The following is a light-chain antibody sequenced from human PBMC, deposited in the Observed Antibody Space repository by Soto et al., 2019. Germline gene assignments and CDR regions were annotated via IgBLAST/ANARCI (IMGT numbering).Light chain of an antibody. V-gene: IGKV1-5*03. J-gene: IGKJ1*01. CDR3: QQYNTYS. Sequence: DIQMTQSPSSLSASVGDRVSINCRASQSISAWLAWYQQKPGKAPRLLIYKASTLEIGVPSRFSGSGSGTEFSLTISSLQPDDFATYYCQQYNTYSFGQGTKVDNK. CDR1: QSISAW. CDR2: KAS.